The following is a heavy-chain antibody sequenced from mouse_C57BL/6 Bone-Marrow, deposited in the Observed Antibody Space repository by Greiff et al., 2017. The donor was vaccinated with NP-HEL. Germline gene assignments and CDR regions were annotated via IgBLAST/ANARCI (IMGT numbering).Heavy chain of an antibody. CDR2: INSDGGST. CDR3: AKEMGGGAMDY. Sequence: VQLKESGGGLVQPGESLKLSCESNEYEFPSHDMSWVRKTPEKRLELVAAINSDGGSTYYPDTMERRFIISRDNTKKTLYLQMSSMRSEDTALYYFAKEMGGGAMDYWGQGTSVTVSS. J-gene: IGHJ4*01. CDR1: EYEFPSHD. V-gene: IGHV5-2*01.